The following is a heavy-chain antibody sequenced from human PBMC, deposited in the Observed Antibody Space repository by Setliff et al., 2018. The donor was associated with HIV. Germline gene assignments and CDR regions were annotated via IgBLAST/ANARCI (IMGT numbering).Heavy chain of an antibody. V-gene: IGHV3-7*01. D-gene: IGHD4-17*01. CDR3: ARDPYPYADYGDWYFDL. CDR2: IKQDGSEK. J-gene: IGHJ2*01. CDR1: GFTFGSYW. Sequence: GGSLRLSCAASGFTFGSYWMSWVRQAPGKGLEWVANIKQDGSEKYYVDSVKGRFTISRDNAKNSLYLQMNSLRAEDTAVYYCARDPYPYADYGDWYFDLWGRGTLVTASS.